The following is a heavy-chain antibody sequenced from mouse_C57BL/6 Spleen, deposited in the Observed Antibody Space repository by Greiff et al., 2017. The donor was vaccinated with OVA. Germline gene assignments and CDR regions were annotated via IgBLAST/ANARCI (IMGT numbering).Heavy chain of an antibody. CDR1: GYTFTSYW. CDR3: ARDDDAMDY. Sequence: VQLQQPGAELVMPGASVKLSCKASGYTFTSYWMHWVKQRPGQGLEWIGEIDPSDSYTNYNQKFKGKSTLTVDKSSSTAYMQLSSLTSEDSAVYYCARDDDAMDYWGQGTSVTVSS. CDR2: IDPSDSYT. J-gene: IGHJ4*01. V-gene: IGHV1-69*01. D-gene: IGHD2-3*01.